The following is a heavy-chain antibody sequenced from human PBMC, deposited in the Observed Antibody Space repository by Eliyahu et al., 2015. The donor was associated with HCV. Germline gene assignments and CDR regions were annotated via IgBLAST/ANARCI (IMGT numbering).Heavy chain of an antibody. CDR3: ARGYSSSWYKFFDY. CDR2: ISSSSSTI. CDR1: XFXXXXYR. D-gene: IGHD6-13*01. Sequence: EVQLVESGGGXVQPGGSLRLSCAASXFXXXXYRMNWVRQAPGKGXGGVSYISSSSSTIYYADSVKGRFTISRDNAKNSLYLQMNSLRDEDTAVYYCARGYSSSWYKFFDYWGQGTLVTVSS. J-gene: IGHJ4*02. V-gene: IGHV3-48*02.